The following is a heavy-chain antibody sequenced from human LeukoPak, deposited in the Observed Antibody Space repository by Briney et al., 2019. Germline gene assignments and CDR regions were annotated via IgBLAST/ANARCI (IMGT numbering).Heavy chain of an antibody. CDR1: GFTFGDDG. CDR3: ARGLHDYGDSNYYFDQ. V-gene: IGHV3-49*03. Sequence: PGGSLRLSCTASGFTFGDDGWSWFRQAPGKGLEWICFIRKKGYGETTEYAASVRGRFTISRDDAKSIAYLQMNSLKTEDTALYYCARGLHDYGDSNYYFDQWGQGTPVAVSS. D-gene: IGHD4-17*01. CDR2: IRKKGYGETT. J-gene: IGHJ4*02.